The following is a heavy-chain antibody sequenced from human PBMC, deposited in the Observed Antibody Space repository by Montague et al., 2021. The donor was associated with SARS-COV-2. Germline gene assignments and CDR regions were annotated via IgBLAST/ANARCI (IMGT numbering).Heavy chain of an antibody. CDR1: GFTFRSYT. Sequence: SLRLSCAAPGFTFRSYTMNWVRQAPGKGLEWVSCISSSSYIYYADSVKGRFTIFRDNAKNSLFLQMNSLRAEDTAVYYCARDGWAHYYDSSGYEGNFDIWGQGTMATVSS. J-gene: IGHJ3*02. CDR2: ISSSSYI. CDR3: ARDGWAHYYDSSGYEGNFDI. D-gene: IGHD3-22*01. V-gene: IGHV3-21*01.